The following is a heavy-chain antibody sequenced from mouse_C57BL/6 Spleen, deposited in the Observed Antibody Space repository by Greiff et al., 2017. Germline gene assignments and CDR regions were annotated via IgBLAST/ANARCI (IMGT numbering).Heavy chain of an antibody. CDR3: ARRRVYSPYAMDY. D-gene: IGHD2-12*01. Sequence: QVQLKQPGAELVKPGASVKLSCKASGYTFTSYWMHWVKPRPGQGLEWIGMIHPNSGSTNYNEKFQSKATLSVDKYSSTADMQLSSLTSDDSAVYYCARRRVYSPYAMDYWGQGTSVTVSS. CDR1: GYTFTSYW. J-gene: IGHJ4*01. V-gene: IGHV1-64*01. CDR2: IHPNSGST.